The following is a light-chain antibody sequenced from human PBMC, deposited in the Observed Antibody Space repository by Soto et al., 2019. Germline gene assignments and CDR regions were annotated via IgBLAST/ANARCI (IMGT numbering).Light chain of an antibody. CDR2: HTS. CDR3: QQYDNSAWK. V-gene: IGKV3-11*01. J-gene: IGKJ1*01. Sequence: EIVLTHSPATLSSSPWERATLSCRASQTVNSRLAWYQHKPGQAPRLLIYHTSNRATGIPARFSGSGSGTDFTLTISRLEPEDFAVYYCQQYDNSAWKFGQGTKVDIK. CDR1: QTVNSR.